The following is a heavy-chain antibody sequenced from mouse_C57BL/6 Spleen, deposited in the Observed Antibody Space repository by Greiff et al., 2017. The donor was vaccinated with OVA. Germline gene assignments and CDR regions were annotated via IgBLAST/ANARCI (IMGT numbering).Heavy chain of an antibody. CDR2: INPNDGIT. Sequence: VQLQQSGPELVKPGASVKISCKASGYSFTDYNMNWVQQSHGKSLEWIGVINPNDGITSYTQKFKGKATLTVDKSSSTAYMQLNSLTSEDSSVYDCARPGRSHWYCDVWGTGTTVTVSS. V-gene: IGHV1-39*01. J-gene: IGHJ1*03. CDR3: ARPGRSHWYCDV. CDR1: GYSFTDYN. D-gene: IGHD1-1*01.